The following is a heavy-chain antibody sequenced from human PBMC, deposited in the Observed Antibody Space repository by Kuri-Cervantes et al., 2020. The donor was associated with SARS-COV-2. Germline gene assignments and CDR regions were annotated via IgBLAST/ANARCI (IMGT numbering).Heavy chain of an antibody. CDR1: GGSISSSSYY. J-gene: IGHJ6*02. CDR2: IYSGGSST. Sequence: ETLSLTCTVSGGSISSSSYYWGWIRQPPGKGLEWVSVIYSGGSSTYYADSVKGRFTISRDNSKNTLYLQMNSLRAEDTAVYYCASMVRGNYGMDVWGQGTTVTVSS. D-gene: IGHD3-10*01. V-gene: IGHV3-23*03. CDR3: ASMVRGNYGMDV.